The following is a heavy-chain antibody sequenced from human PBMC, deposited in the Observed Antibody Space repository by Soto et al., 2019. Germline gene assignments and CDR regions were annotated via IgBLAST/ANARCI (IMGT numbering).Heavy chain of an antibody. CDR3: ARAADMVLLPAAIDAFDI. CDR2: INHSGST. Sequence: QVQLQQWGAGLLKPSETLSLICAVYGGSFSGYYWSWIRQPPGKGLEWIGDINHSGSTNYNPSLKRRVPISVDTSTNQFSLRLSSVTAADTAVYYCARAADMVLLPAAIDAFDIWGQGTMVTVSS. J-gene: IGHJ3*02. V-gene: IGHV4-34*01. D-gene: IGHD2-2*01. CDR1: GGSFSGYY.